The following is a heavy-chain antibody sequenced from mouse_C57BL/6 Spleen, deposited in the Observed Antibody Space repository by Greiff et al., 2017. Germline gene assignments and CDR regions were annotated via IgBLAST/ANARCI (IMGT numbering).Heavy chain of an antibody. CDR2: FYPGSGSI. D-gene: IGHD2-4*01. J-gene: IGHJ4*01. V-gene: IGHV1-62-2*01. CDR1: GYTFTEYT. Sequence: QVQLQQSGAELVKPGASVKLSCKASGYTFTEYTIHWVKKRSGQGLEWIGWFYPGSGSIKYNEKFKDKATLTADKSSSTVYMELSRLTSEDSAVYFCARHEEGYDYELYYAMDYWGQGTSVTVSS. CDR3: ARHEEGYDYELYYAMDY.